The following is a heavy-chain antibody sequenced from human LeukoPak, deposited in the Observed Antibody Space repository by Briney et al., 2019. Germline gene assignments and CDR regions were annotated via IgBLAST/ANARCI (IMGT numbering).Heavy chain of an antibody. V-gene: IGHV3-21*01. Sequence: GGSLRLSCAASGFTFSSYSMNWVRQAPGKGLEWVSSISSSSSYIYYADSVKGRFTISRDNAKNSLYLQMNSLRAEDTAVYYCARDQLVVVTAPALDYWGQGTLVTVSS. D-gene: IGHD2-21*02. CDR3: ARDQLVVVTAPALDY. CDR2: ISSSSSYI. CDR1: GFTFSSYS. J-gene: IGHJ4*02.